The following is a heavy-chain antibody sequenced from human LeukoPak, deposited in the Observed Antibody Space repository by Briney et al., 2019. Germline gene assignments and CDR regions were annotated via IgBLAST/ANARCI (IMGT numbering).Heavy chain of an antibody. J-gene: IGHJ4*02. Sequence: PGGSLRLSCAASGFTFSDYYMSWIRQAPGKGLEWVSYISSSGSTTYYADSVKGRFTISRDNAKNSLYLQMNSLRAEDTAVYYCARDHKQSSVRGDYWGQGTLVTVSS. D-gene: IGHD1-26*01. V-gene: IGHV3-11*01. CDR3: ARDHKQSSVRGDY. CDR2: ISSSGSTT. CDR1: GFTFSDYY.